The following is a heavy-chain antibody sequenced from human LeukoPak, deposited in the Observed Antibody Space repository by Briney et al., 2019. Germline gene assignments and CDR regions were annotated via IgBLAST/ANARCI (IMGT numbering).Heavy chain of an antibody. CDR3: IKSSGDWH. CDR1: GFTFSHAW. CDR2: ISTKTDGGTT. V-gene: IGHV3-15*01. D-gene: IGHD2-21*02. Sequence: PGGSLRLSCTTSGFTFSHAWMTWVRQPPGKGLEWVGRISTKTDGGTTDYAAPVKGRFTISRDDSKNTLYLQMNSLKTEDTAVYYSIKSSGDWHWGQGTLVTVSS. J-gene: IGHJ4*02.